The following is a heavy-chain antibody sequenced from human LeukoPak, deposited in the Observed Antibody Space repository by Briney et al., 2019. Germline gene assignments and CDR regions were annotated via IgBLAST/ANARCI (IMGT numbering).Heavy chain of an antibody. D-gene: IGHD2-15*01. V-gene: IGHV1-24*01. CDR1: GYTLTELS. Sequence: ASVKVSCKVSGYTLTELSMHWVRQAPGKGLEWMGGFDPEDGETIYAQKFQGRVTMTRNTSISTAYMELSSLRSEDTAVYYCARAGGHCGRISCPYYFDYWGQGSLVAVSS. CDR3: ARAGGHCGRISCPYYFDY. CDR2: FDPEDGET. J-gene: IGHJ4*02.